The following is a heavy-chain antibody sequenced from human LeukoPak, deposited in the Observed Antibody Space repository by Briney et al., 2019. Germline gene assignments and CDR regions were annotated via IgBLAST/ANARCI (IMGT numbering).Heavy chain of an antibody. V-gene: IGHV1-2*02. CDR1: GYTFTDYY. CDR2: INPNSGGT. Sequence: GASVKVSCKASGYTFTDYYIHWVRQAPGQGLEWMGWINPNSGGTDYAQKFQGRVTMTRDTSISTAYMELSRLRSDDTAVYYCAREYYYDSSGWFDYWGQGTLVTVSS. CDR3: AREYYYDSSGWFDY. J-gene: IGHJ4*02. D-gene: IGHD3-22*01.